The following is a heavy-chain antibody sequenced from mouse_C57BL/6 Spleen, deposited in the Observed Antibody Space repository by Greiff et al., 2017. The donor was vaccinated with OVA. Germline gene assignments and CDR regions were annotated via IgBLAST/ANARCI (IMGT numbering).Heavy chain of an antibody. J-gene: IGHJ3*01. CDR1: GFTFSSYA. V-gene: IGHV5-4*03. Sequence: EVNVVESGGGLVKPGGSLKLSCAASGFTFSSYAMSWVRQTPEKRLEWVATISDGGSYTYYPDNVKGRFTISRDNAKNNLYLQMSHLKSEDTAMYYCAEGNSGAYWGQGTLVTVSA. CDR3: AEGNSGAY. CDR2: ISDGGSYT. D-gene: IGHD2-1*01.